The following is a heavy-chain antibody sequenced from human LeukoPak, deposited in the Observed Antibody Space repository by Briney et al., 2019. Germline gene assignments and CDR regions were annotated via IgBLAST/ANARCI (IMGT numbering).Heavy chain of an antibody. V-gene: IGHV3-7*04. CDR2: IKQDGGDK. CDR1: GFTFSSYW. J-gene: IGHJ4*02. Sequence: GGSLSLSCAASGFTFSSYWMSWVRRAPGKGLEWVANIKQDGGDKYYVDSVKGRFTISRDNAKNSLYLQMNSLRPEDTAVYYCAGRGDGNLYYFDHWGQGTLVTASS. D-gene: IGHD5-24*01. CDR3: AGRGDGNLYYFDH.